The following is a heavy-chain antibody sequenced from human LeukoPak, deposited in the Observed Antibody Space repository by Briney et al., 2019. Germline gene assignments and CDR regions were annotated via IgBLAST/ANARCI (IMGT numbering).Heavy chain of an antibody. CDR3: ATQVISGYYPEKIDY. D-gene: IGHD3-22*01. Sequence: PGGSLRLSCAASGFTFSSYAMHWVRQAPGKGLEWVAVISYDGSNKYYADSVKGRFTISRDNSKNTLYLQMNSLRAEDTAVYYCATQVISGYYPEKIDYWGQGTLVTVSS. CDR1: GFTFSSYA. J-gene: IGHJ4*02. V-gene: IGHV3-30*04. CDR2: ISYDGSNK.